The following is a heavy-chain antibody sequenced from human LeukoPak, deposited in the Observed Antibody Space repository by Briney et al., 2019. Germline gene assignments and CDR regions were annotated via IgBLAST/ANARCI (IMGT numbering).Heavy chain of an antibody. CDR2: ISSGSSFI. Sequence: GGSLRLSCAASGFTFSSYSMNWVRQAPGKGLEWVSSISSGSSFIYYADSVKGRFTISRDNAKNSLYLQMNSLRAEDTAVYYCARDSPAADFDYWGQGTLVTVSS. CDR3: ARDSPAADFDY. J-gene: IGHJ4*02. V-gene: IGHV3-21*01. CDR1: GFTFSSYS. D-gene: IGHD6-13*01.